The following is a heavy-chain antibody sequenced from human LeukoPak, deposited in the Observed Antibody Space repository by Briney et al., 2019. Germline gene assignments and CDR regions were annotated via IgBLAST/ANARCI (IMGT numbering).Heavy chain of an antibody. V-gene: IGHV1-18*01. J-gene: IGHJ3*02. Sequence: GASVKVSCKASVYTFTSYGISWVGQAPGQGREWMGWISAYNGNTNYAQKLQGRVTMTTDTTTSTAYMELRSLRSDDTAVYYCARDAPDIVVVPAARLTAFDIWGQGTMVTVSS. CDR3: ARDAPDIVVVPAARLTAFDI. D-gene: IGHD2-2*01. CDR2: ISAYNGNT. CDR1: VYTFTSYG.